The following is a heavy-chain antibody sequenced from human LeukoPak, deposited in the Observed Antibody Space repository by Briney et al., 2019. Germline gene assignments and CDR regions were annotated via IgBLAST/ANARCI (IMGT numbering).Heavy chain of an antibody. CDR3: ARDHRKYDFWSGSNSRADY. V-gene: IGHV3-21*01. CDR1: GLTFSSNS. D-gene: IGHD3-3*01. Sequence: GVSLRLSCAAPGLTFSSNSMNWVRQATGKGLEWVSSISSSSSYIYYADSVKGRFTISRDNAKNSLYLQMNSLRAEDTAVYYCARDHRKYDFWSGSNSRADYWGQGTLVTVSS. CDR2: ISSSSSYI. J-gene: IGHJ4*02.